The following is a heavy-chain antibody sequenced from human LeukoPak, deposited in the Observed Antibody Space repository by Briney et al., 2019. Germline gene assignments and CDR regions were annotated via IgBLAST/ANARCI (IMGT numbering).Heavy chain of an antibody. CDR1: GYSISSGYY. J-gene: IGHJ4*02. CDR2: IYHSGST. Sequence: ETSETLSLTCTVSGYSISSGYYWGWIRQPPGKGLEWIGSIYHSGSTYYNPSLKSRVTISVDTSKNQFSLKLSSVTAADTAVYYCARDHGSGLGTFDYWGQGTLVTVSS. V-gene: IGHV4-38-2*02. CDR3: ARDHGSGLGTFDY. D-gene: IGHD2-15*01.